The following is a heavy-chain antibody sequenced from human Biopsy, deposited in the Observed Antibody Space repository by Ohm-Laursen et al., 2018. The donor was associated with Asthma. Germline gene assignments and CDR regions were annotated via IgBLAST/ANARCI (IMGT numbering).Heavy chain of an antibody. V-gene: IGHV1-69*01. CDR3: ARKAGSCISRTCYSLDF. Sequence: GPSVKASCKSLGGTFNTYVIGWVRQAPGQGLEWMGGINSVFGTTTYPQKFQDRVTITADDSTSTVYMELSSLRSEDTAVYYCARKAGSCISRTCYSLDFWGQGTLVTVSS. J-gene: IGHJ4*02. CDR1: GGTFNTYV. D-gene: IGHD2-2*01. CDR2: INSVFGTT.